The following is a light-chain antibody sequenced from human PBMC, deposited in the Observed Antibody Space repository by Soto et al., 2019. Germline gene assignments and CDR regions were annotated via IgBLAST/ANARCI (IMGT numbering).Light chain of an antibody. Sequence: SSELTQPPSVSVAPGKTARITCGGNNIGSESVHWYQQKPGQAPLMVIYYDSDRPSRLPEGVSGSKSGNTATLTISRVEAGDEADYYCQVWDSSSDHPLCVFGTGTKLTVL. V-gene: IGLV3-21*01. CDR3: QVWDSSSDHPLCV. J-gene: IGLJ1*01. CDR1: NIGSES. CDR2: YDS.